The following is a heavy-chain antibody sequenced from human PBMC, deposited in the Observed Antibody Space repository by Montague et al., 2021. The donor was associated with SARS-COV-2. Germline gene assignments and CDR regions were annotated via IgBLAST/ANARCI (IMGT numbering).Heavy chain of an antibody. Sequence: SETLSLTCTVSGGSISSYYWSWIRQPPGRGLQWIGYISYSGSTNYNPSLKSRVTISVDTSKNQFSLKLSSVTAADTAVYYCARLPIAVAGLLKNYYYGMDVWGQGTTVTVSS. CDR3: ARLPIAVAGLLKNYYYGMDV. CDR1: GGSISSYY. CDR2: ISYSGST. J-gene: IGHJ6*02. V-gene: IGHV4-59*08. D-gene: IGHD6-19*01.